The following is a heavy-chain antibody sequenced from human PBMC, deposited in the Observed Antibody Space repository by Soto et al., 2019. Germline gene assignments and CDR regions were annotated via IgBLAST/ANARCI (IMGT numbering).Heavy chain of an antibody. V-gene: IGHV1-18*01. Sequence: QVLLVQSGAEVKRPGASVKVSCKASGYTFTSYGISWVRQAPGQGLEWMGWITPLKGDTHHSPKFQDRIIMTTDTSTSTAYFEMRRLTSDDTAVYYCAKDSGDRPEYFQDWGQGTLVSVSS. J-gene: IGHJ1*01. CDR1: GYTFTSYG. CDR3: AKDSGDRPEYFQD. CDR2: ITPLKGDT. D-gene: IGHD4-17*01.